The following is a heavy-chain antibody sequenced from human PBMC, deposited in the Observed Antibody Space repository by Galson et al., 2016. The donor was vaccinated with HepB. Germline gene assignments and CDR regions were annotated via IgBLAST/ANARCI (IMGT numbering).Heavy chain of an antibody. J-gene: IGHJ3*02. CDR1: GFSFNNYG. V-gene: IGHV3-30*18. Sequence: SLRLSCAASGFSFNNYGMHWVRQAPGKGLEWVAVISYDGGNKYYADSVKGRFTISRDNSKNTLFLQMNSLRTEDTAVYCCAKLPGAAAATSDPFVIWGQGTMVTAS. D-gene: IGHD6-13*01. CDR3: AKLPGAAAATSDPFVI. CDR2: ISYDGGNK.